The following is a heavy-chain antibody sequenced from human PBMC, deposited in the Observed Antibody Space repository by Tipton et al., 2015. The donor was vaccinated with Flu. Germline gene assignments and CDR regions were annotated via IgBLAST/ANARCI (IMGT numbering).Heavy chain of an antibody. CDR2: IYSGGST. J-gene: IGHJ4*02. Sequence: QLVQSGGGLIQPGGSLRLSCVTSGFGVSSNYMSWVRQAPGKGLEWVSLIYSGGSTYYADSVMGRFTISRDNSKNTLYLQMNGLRVEDTAVYYCAKDLGYCSGFSCYHSSFDYWGQGTLVTVST. D-gene: IGHD2-15*01. CDR1: GFGVSSNY. V-gene: IGHV3-53*01. CDR3: AKDLGYCSGFSCYHSSFDY.